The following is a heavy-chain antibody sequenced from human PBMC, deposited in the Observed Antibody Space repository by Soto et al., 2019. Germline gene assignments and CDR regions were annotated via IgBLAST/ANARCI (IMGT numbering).Heavy chain of an antibody. CDR2: IYYSGST. V-gene: IGHV4-31*03. CDR1: GGSISSGGYY. Sequence: QVQLQESGPGLVKPSQTLSLTCTVSGGSISSGGYYWSWIRQHPGKGLEWIGYIYYSGSTYYNPSLKSRVTISVDTSKNQFSLKLSSVTAADTAVYYCARVGYCSGGSCHPPTWFDPWGQGTLVTVSS. D-gene: IGHD2-15*01. CDR3: ARVGYCSGGSCHPPTWFDP. J-gene: IGHJ5*02.